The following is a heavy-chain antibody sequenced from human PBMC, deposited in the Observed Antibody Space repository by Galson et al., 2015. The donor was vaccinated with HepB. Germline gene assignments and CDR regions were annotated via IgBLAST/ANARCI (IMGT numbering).Heavy chain of an antibody. CDR3: AKDLSVYDYYDSSGYFDP. CDR1: GFTFSSYA. D-gene: IGHD3-22*01. CDR2: ISGSGGST. Sequence: SLRLSCAASGFTFSSYAMSWVRQAPGKGLEWVSAISGSGGSTYYADSVKGRFTISRDNSKNTLYLQMNSLRAEDTAVYYCAKDLSVYDYYDSSGYFDPWGQGTLVTVSS. J-gene: IGHJ5*02. V-gene: IGHV3-23*01.